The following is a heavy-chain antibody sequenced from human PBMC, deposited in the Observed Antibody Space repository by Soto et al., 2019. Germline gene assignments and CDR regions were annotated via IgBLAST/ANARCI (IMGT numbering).Heavy chain of an antibody. J-gene: IGHJ5*02. CDR1: GGTFSSYA. D-gene: IGHD3-10*01. Sequence: QVQLVQSGAEVKKPGSSVKVSCKASGGTFSSYAISWVRQAPGQGLEWMGGIIPIFGTANYAQTFQGRVTITADEYTGTAYMELRSLSSEDTAVYECARWADRNMGWFDPWGQGTLVTVSS. V-gene: IGHV1-69*01. CDR3: ARWADRNMGWFDP. CDR2: IIPIFGTA.